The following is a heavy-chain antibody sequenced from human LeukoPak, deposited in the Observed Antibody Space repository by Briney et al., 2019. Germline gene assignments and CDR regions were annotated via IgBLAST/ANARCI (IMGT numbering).Heavy chain of an antibody. Sequence: PGGSLRLSCAASGFTFSDYYMSWIRQAPGKGLEWVSYISSSGSTIYYADSVKGRFTISRDNAKNSLYLQMNSLRDEDTAVYYCARRGCLGSCYSGFDYWGQGTLVTVSS. CDR1: GFTFSDYY. CDR2: ISSSGSTI. V-gene: IGHV3-11*04. J-gene: IGHJ4*02. CDR3: ARRGCLGSCYSGFDY. D-gene: IGHD2-15*01.